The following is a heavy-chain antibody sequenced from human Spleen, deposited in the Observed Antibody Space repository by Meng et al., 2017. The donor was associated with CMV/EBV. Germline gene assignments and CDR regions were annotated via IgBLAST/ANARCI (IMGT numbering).Heavy chain of an antibody. Sequence: SLKISCAASGFAFDDYTMHWVRQGPGKGLEWVSGISWNSGRIDYVDSVKGRFTVSRDRSTNTLYLQMNGLRAEDTAIYYCARGMSGNFFRDAFDIWGQGTKVTVSS. J-gene: IGHJ3*02. CDR1: GFAFDDYT. D-gene: IGHD4-23*01. CDR2: ISWNSGRI. CDR3: ARGMSGNFFRDAFDI. V-gene: IGHV3-9*01.